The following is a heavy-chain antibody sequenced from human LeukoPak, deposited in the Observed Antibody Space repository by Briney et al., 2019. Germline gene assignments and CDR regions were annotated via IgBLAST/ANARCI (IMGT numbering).Heavy chain of an antibody. J-gene: IGHJ3*02. CDR1: GGSISSSSYY. Sequence: SETLSLTCTVSGGSISSSSYYWGWIRQPPGKGLEWIGSIHYSGSTYYNPSLKSRVTISVDTSKNQFSLKLSPVTAADTAVYYCARPTNYGDYLDAFDIWGQGTMVTVSS. CDR3: ARPTNYGDYLDAFDI. CDR2: IHYSGST. V-gene: IGHV4-39*01. D-gene: IGHD4-17*01.